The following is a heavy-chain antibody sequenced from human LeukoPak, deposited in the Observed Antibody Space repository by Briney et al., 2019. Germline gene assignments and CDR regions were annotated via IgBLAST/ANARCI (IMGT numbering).Heavy chain of an antibody. V-gene: IGHV4-39*07. CDR1: GDSIIGYY. CDR2: IYYTGNT. D-gene: IGHD6-13*01. CDR3: ARDNDVGAYSSSWLFDY. J-gene: IGHJ4*02. Sequence: PSETLSLTCSVSGDSIIGYYWGWIRQPPGKGLEWIGNIYYTGNTYYNSSLKSRVTISLDTSKNQFSLKVISMTAADTAVYYCARDNDVGAYSSSWLFDYWGQGALVTVSS.